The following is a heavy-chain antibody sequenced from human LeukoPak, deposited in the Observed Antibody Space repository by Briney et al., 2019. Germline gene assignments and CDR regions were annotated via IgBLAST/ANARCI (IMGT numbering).Heavy chain of an antibody. J-gene: IGHJ4*02. CDR3: AREGAPAAGTDY. Sequence: SVKVSCKASGGTFSSYAVSWVRQAPGQGLEWMGRIIPILGIANYAQKFQGRVTITADKSTSTAYMELSSLRSEDTAVYYCAREGAPAAGTDYWGQGTLVTVSS. D-gene: IGHD6-13*01. CDR1: GGTFSSYA. CDR2: IIPILGIA. V-gene: IGHV1-69*04.